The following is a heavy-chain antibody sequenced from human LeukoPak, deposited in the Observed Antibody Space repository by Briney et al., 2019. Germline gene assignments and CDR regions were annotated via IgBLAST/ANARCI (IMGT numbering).Heavy chain of an antibody. D-gene: IGHD1-7*01. Sequence: SSETLSLTCTVSGGSISSSSYYWGWIRQPPGKGLEWIGSIFYSGSACYNPSLKSRVAISVDTSKNQFSLKLSSVTAADTAVYYCARQGGTLNWFDPWGQGTLVTVSS. V-gene: IGHV4-39*01. CDR2: IFYSGSA. CDR3: ARQGGTLNWFDP. J-gene: IGHJ5*02. CDR1: GGSISSSSYY.